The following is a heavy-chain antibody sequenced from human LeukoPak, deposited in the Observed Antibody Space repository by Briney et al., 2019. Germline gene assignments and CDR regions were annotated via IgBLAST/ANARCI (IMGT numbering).Heavy chain of an antibody. CDR2: ISSSSSYI. J-gene: IGHJ5*02. CDR1: GFTFSSYA. Sequence: GGSLRLSCAASGFTFSSYAMSWVRQAPGKGLEWVSSISSSSSYIYYADSVKGRFTISRDNAKNSLYLQMNSLRAEDTAVYYCARMVRGVSGDNWFDPWGQGTLVTVSS. CDR3: ARMVRGVSGDNWFDP. V-gene: IGHV3-21*01. D-gene: IGHD3-10*01.